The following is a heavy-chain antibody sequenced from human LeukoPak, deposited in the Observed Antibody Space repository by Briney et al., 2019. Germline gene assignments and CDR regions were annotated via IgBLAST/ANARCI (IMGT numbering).Heavy chain of an antibody. V-gene: IGHV3-23*01. CDR3: AKFRGVMYYYGMDV. D-gene: IGHD3-10*01. J-gene: IGHJ6*02. Sequence: PGGSLRLSCAASGFTFSSYSMNWVRQAPGKGLEWVSAISGSGGSTYYADSVKGRFTISRDNSKNTLYLQMNSLRAEDTAVYYCAKFRGVMYYYGMDVWGQGTTVTVSS. CDR1: GFTFSSYS. CDR2: ISGSGGST.